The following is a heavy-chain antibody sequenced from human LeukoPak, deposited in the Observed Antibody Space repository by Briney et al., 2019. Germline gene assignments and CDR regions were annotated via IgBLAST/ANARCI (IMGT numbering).Heavy chain of an antibody. J-gene: IGHJ4*02. D-gene: IGHD3-10*01. CDR1: GYTFTGYY. Sequence: ASVKVSCKASGYTFTGYYMHWVRQAPEQGLEWMGWINPNSGGTNYAQKFQGRVTMTRDTSISTAYMELNRLRSDDTAMYYCARLPAYGSGSYSQKNVHYWGQGTLVTVSS. CDR2: INPNSGGT. CDR3: ARLPAYGSGSYSQKNVHY. V-gene: IGHV1-2*02.